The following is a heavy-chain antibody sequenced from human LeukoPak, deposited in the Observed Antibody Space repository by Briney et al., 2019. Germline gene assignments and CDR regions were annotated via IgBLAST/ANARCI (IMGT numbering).Heavy chain of an antibody. Sequence: GGSLRLSCAASGFTFSSYSMNWVRQAPGKGLEWVSSISSSSSYIYYADSVKGRFTISRDNAKNSLYLQMNSLRAEDTAVYYCAKDRMVRGVIPDYWGQGTLVTVSS. V-gene: IGHV3-21*04. CDR2: ISSSSSYI. J-gene: IGHJ4*02. CDR1: GFTFSSYS. D-gene: IGHD3-10*01. CDR3: AKDRMVRGVIPDY.